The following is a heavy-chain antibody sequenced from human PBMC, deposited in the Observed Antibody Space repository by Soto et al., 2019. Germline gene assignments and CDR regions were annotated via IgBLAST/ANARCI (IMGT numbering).Heavy chain of an antibody. CDR3: ARRYYDFWSGYYHLDY. V-gene: IGHV1-8*01. D-gene: IGHD3-3*01. CDR2: MNPNSGNT. Sequence: ASVKVSCKASGYTFTSYDINWVRQATGQGLEWMGWMNPNSGNTGYAQKFQGRVTMTRNTSISTAYMELSSLRSEDTAVYYCARRYYDFWSGYYHLDYWGQRSVVNVSS. CDR1: GYTFTSYD. J-gene: IGHJ4*02.